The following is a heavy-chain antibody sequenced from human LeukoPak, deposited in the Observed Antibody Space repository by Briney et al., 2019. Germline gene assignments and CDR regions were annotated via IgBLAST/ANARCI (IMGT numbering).Heavy chain of an antibody. CDR1: GFTVSSNY. Sequence: PGGSLRLSCAASGFTVSSNYMSWVRQAPGKGLEWVSVIYSGGSTYYADSVKGRFTISRDNSKNTLYLQMNSLRAEDTAVYYCAREVVSGAGTFDYWGQGTLVTVSS. CDR2: IYSGGST. J-gene: IGHJ4*02. V-gene: IGHV3-53*01. CDR3: AREVVSGAGTFDY. D-gene: IGHD1-26*01.